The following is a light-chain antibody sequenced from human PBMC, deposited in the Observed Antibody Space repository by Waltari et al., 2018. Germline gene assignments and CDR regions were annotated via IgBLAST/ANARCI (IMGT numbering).Light chain of an antibody. J-gene: IGKJ1*01. CDR2: WPS. CDR1: QSVLYSSNNQNY. V-gene: IGKV4-1*01. CDR3: QQYYSVPPT. Sequence: DILMTQSPESLTVSLGERATIHCKSSQSVLYSSNNQNYLAWYQHKPGQPPKLLIYWPSTRESGVPDRFSGSGSGTDFTLTITSLQAEDVAVYFCQQYYSVPPTFGQGTKVEVK.